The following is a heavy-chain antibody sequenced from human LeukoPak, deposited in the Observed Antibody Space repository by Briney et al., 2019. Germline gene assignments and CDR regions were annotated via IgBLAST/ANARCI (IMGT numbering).Heavy chain of an antibody. Sequence: ASVKVSCKASGYTFTGYYMHWVRQAPGQGLEWMGWINPNSGGTNYAQKFQGRVTMTRDTSISTAYMELSRLRSDDTAVYYCARDPSGRELDYFDYWGQGTLVTVSS. CDR3: ARDPSGRELDYFDY. CDR2: INPNSGGT. J-gene: IGHJ4*02. V-gene: IGHV1-2*02. D-gene: IGHD1-26*01. CDR1: GYTFTGYY.